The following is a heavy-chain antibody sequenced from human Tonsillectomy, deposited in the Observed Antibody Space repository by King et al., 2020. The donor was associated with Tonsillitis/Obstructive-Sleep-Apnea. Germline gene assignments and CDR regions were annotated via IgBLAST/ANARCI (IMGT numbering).Heavy chain of an antibody. Sequence: HVQLVESGGGLVKPGGSLRLSCAASGFTFSDYYMSWIRQAPGKGLEWVSYISSRSSYTNYADSVKGRFTISRDNAKNSLYLQMNSLRAEDTAVYYCARDFRGYCSSTSCYMAEYFQHWGQGTLVTVSS. CDR2: ISSRSSYT. CDR3: ARDFRGYCSSTSCYMAEYFQH. V-gene: IGHV3-11*05. D-gene: IGHD2-2*02. J-gene: IGHJ1*01. CDR1: GFTFSDYY.